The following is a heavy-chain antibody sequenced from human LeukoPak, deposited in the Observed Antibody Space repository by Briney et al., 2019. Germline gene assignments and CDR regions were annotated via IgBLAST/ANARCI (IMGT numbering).Heavy chain of an antibody. CDR3: ARDLRGKSDY. CDR2: INPDGSRT. V-gene: IGHV3-74*01. D-gene: IGHD4-23*01. J-gene: IGHJ4*02. CDR1: GFTFSNYW. Sequence: GGSLRLSCAASGFTFSNYWVHWVRQAPGKGLVWVSRINPDGSRTDYADSVKGRFTISRDNAKNTLYLQMNCLRAEDTAVYFCARDLRGKSDYWGQGTLVTVSS.